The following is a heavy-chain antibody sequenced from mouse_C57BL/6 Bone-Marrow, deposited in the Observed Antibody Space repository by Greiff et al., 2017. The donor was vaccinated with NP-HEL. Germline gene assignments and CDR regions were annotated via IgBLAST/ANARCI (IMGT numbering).Heavy chain of an antibody. CDR2: IDPSDRYT. Sequence: QVQLQQPGAELVKPGASVKLSCKASGYTFTSYWMQWVKQRPGQGLEWIGEIDPSDRYTNYNQKFKGKATLTVDTSSSTAYMQLSSLTSEDSAVYYCARGNYYAMDYWGQGTSVTVSS. CDR3: ARGNYYAMDY. V-gene: IGHV1-50*01. D-gene: IGHD2-1*01. CDR1: GYTFTSYW. J-gene: IGHJ4*01.